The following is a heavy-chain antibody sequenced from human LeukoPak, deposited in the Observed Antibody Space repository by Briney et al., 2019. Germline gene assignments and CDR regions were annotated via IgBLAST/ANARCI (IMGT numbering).Heavy chain of an antibody. CDR1: GFSFSNYA. V-gene: IGHV3-23*01. J-gene: IGHJ6*03. D-gene: IGHD3-22*01. CDR3: AKDSSGIVVARAAYYMDV. CDR2: ISGSIGST. Sequence: GGSLRLSCAASGFSFSNYAMSWVRQGPGKGLEWVSAISGSIGSTFYTDSVKGRFTISRDNSKNTVYLQMNSLRAEDSATYYCAKDSSGIVVARAAYYMDVWGKGTTVTISS.